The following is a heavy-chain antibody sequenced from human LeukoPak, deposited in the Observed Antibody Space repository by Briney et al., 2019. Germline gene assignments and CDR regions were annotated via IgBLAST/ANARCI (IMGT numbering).Heavy chain of an antibody. V-gene: IGHV4-59*01. CDR1: GGSISSYY. J-gene: IGHJ6*02. CDR2: IHYSGST. CDR3: ARSSYYDMDV. Sequence: SETLSLTCTVSGGSISSYYCSWIRQPPGKGLEWIGYIHYSGSTNYNPSLKSRVTISIDTTKNQFSLKLSSVTAADTAVYYCARSSYYDMDVWGQGTTVTVSS.